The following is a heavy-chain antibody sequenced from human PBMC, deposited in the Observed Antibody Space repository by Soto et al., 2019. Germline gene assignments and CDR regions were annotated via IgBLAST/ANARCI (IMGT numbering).Heavy chain of an antibody. CDR1: GFSVSSEY. D-gene: IGHD6-19*01. J-gene: IGHJ4*02. Sequence: GSLRLSCSASGFSVSSEYMNWVRQAPGKGLEWVSVIHSGGSAYYAESVKGRVTISRDSSKNTLYLQMNSLGAEDTAVYYCARGRSDWYPLDYWGQGALVTVSS. CDR3: ARGRSDWYPLDY. V-gene: IGHV3-53*01. CDR2: IHSGGSA.